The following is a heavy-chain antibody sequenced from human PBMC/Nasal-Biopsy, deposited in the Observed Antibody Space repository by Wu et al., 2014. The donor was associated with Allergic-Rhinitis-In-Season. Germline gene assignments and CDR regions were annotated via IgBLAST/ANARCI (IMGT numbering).Heavy chain of an antibody. CDR2: SGST. J-gene: IGHJ6*03. V-gene: IGHV4-59*09. Sequence: SGSTNYNPSLKSRVTISVDTSKNQFSLKLSSVTAADTAVYYCARGPGPHYYYMDVWGKGTTVTVSS. CDR3: ARGPGPHYYYMDV.